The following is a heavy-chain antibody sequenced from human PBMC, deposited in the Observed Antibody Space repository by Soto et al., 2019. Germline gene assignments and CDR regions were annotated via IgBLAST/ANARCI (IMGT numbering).Heavy chain of an antibody. Sequence: PSETLSLTCAVYGGSFSGYYWSWIRQPPGKGLEWIGEINHSGSTNYNPSLKSRVTISVDTSKNQFSLKLSSVTAADTAVYYCARLTKVVVAATSYYGMDVWGQGTTVTVSS. V-gene: IGHV4-34*01. J-gene: IGHJ6*02. D-gene: IGHD2-15*01. CDR2: INHSGST. CDR1: GGSFSGYY. CDR3: ARLTKVVVAATSYYGMDV.